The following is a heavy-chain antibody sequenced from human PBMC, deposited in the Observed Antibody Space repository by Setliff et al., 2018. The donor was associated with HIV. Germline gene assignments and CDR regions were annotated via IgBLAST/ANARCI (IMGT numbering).Heavy chain of an antibody. CDR3: ARHRYRFGIDS. CDR1: GGSINSGHYY. CDR2: IYYTGST. D-gene: IGHD3-16*01. V-gene: IGHV4-39*01. J-gene: IGHJ5*01. Sequence: SETLSLTCTVSGGSINSGHYYWSWIRHHPGKGLEWIGYIYYTGSTYFNPSLRSRAIISGDMSKNQFSLNLNSVTASETAVYYCARHRYRFGIDSWGQGALVTVSS.